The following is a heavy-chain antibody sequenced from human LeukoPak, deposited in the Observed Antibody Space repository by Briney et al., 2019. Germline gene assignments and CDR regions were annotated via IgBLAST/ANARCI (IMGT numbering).Heavy chain of an antibody. CDR3: AGGNSWPGLSY. Sequence: PGGSLRLSCAASGFTVSGNYMSRVRQAPGKGLEWVSVIYTAGSTYNADSVKGRFTISRDKSKNTLYLQMNTLRAEDTAVYFCAGGNSWPGLSYWGQGTLLTVSS. D-gene: IGHD6-13*01. CDR1: GFTVSGNY. CDR2: IYTAGST. J-gene: IGHJ4*02. V-gene: IGHV3-53*01.